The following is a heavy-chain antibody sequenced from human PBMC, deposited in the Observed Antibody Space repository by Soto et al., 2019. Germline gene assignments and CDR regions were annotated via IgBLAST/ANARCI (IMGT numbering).Heavy chain of an antibody. CDR2: TSYDGTKK. CDR3: ARDGYDKVWGIEDRDY. CDR1: GFSFSSFD. D-gene: IGHD3-16*01. V-gene: IGHV3-30-3*01. J-gene: IGHJ4*02. Sequence: QVQLVESGGGVVQPGRSLRLSCEAAGFSFSSFDMHWVRQAPGKGLEWVAVTSYDGTKKYYADSVKGRFTISKDSSKNTLYLQMNSLRAEDTAVYYCARDGYDKVWGIEDRDYWGQGTPVTVSS.